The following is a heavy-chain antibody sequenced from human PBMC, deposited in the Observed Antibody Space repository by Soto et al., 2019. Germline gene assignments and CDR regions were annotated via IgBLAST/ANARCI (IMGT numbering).Heavy chain of an antibody. CDR1: GFTFSNAW. D-gene: IGHD3-9*01. Sequence: PGGSLRLSCAASGFTFSNAWMNWVRQAPGKGLEWVGRIKSKTDGGTTDYAAPVKGRFTISRDDSKNTLYLQMNSLKTEDTAVYYCTTDFLDHKLYYYYYYGMDVWGQGTTVTVSS. V-gene: IGHV3-15*07. J-gene: IGHJ6*02. CDR3: TTDFLDHKLYYYYYYGMDV. CDR2: IKSKTDGGTT.